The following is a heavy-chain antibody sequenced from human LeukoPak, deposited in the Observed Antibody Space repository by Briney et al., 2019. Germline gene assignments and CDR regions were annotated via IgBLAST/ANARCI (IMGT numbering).Heavy chain of an antibody. Sequence: GGSLRLSCAASGFTFSSYAMSWVRQAPGKGLEWVSAISGSGTSTYYADSVKGRFTFSRDNSKNTVCLQMNSLRADDTAVYYCAKGSDLWFGETWGQGTLATVSS. D-gene: IGHD3-10*01. V-gene: IGHV3-23*01. CDR1: GFTFSSYA. CDR2: ISGSGTST. J-gene: IGHJ4*02. CDR3: AKGSDLWFGET.